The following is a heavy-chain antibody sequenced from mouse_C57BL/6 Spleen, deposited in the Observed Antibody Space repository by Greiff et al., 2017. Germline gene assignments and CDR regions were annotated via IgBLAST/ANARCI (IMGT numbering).Heavy chain of an antibody. Sequence: EVKLVESGGGLVKPGGSLKLSCAASGFTFSSYAMSWVRPTPEKRLEWVATISDGGSDTYYHDNVKGRFTISRDNAKNNLYLQKSQLKSEDTAMYYCAVEDRDGYRGYWGQGTTLTVSS. V-gene: IGHV5-4*03. J-gene: IGHJ2*01. CDR2: ISDGGSDT. CDR3: AVEDRDGYRGY. D-gene: IGHD2-3*01. CDR1: GFTFSSYA.